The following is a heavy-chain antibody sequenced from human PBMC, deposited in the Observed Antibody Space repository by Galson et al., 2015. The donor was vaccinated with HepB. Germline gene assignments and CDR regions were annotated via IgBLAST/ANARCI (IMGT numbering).Heavy chain of an antibody. CDR1: DGSFSGYY. V-gene: IGHV4-34*01. J-gene: IGHJ4*02. CDR3: ARDPYSSSLGAFDS. Sequence: ETLSLTCAVYDGSFSGYYWSWIRQPPGKGLEWIGEINRSGSTKYNPSLKSRVTISVDTSKNHFSLDLSSVTASDTAVYYCARDPYSSSLGAFDSWGQGTLVTVSS. D-gene: IGHD6-6*01. CDR2: INRSGST.